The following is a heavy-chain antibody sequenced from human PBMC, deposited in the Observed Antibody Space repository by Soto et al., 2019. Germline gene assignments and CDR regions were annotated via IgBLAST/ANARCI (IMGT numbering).Heavy chain of an antibody. V-gene: IGHV3-11*06. CDR2: ISSSSSYT. D-gene: IGHD3-16*02. Sequence: QVQLVESGGGLVKPGGSLRLSCAASGFTFSDYYMSWIRQAPGKGLEWVSYISSSSSYTNYADSVKGRFTISRDNAKNSLYLQMNSLRAEDTAVYYCARQSFNRYDGNNWFDPWGQGTLVTVSS. CDR1: GFTFSDYY. J-gene: IGHJ5*02. CDR3: ARQSFNRYDGNNWFDP.